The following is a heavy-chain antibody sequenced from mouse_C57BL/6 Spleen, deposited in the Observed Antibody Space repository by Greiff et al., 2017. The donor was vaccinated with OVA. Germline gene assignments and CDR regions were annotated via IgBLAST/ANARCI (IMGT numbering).Heavy chain of an antibody. V-gene: IGHV1-22*01. Sequence: EVQLQQSGPELVKPGASVKMSCKASGYTFTAYNMHWVKQSHGKSLEWIGYINPNNGGTSYNQKFKGKATLTVNKSSSTAYMELRSLTSEDSAVYYCARIYYGSSYWYFDLWVTGTTVTVSS. CDR3: ARIYYGSSYWYFDL. J-gene: IGHJ1*03. D-gene: IGHD1-1*01. CDR2: INPNNGGT. CDR1: GYTFTAYN.